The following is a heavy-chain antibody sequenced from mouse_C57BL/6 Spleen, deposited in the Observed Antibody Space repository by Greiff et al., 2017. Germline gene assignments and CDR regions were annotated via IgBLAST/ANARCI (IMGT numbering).Heavy chain of an antibody. V-gene: IGHV1-52*01. CDR1: GYTFTSYW. CDR3: ARDGGWGTFGV. J-gene: IGHJ2*01. D-gene: IGHD2-14*01. Sequence: QVQLQQPGAELVRPGSSVKLSCKASGYTFTSYWMHWVKQRPIQGLEWIGNIDPSDSETHYNQKFKDKATLTVDKSSSTAYMQLSSLTSEDSAVYYCARDGGWGTFGVWGQGTTLTVSS. CDR2: IDPSDSET.